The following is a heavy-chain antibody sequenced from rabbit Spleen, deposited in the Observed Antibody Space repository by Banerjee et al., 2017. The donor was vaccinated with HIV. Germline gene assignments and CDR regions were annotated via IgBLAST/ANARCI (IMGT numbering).Heavy chain of an antibody. CDR1: GFSFSSYW. Sequence: KPGASLTLICTASGFSFSSYWIWWGRQAPGKGLEWIACVNAGSSGSTYSATWAKGRFTISKTSSTTVTLQMTSLTVADTATYFCARLGHADYPYAYGLKLWGQGTLVTVS. D-gene: IGHD6-1*01. CDR3: ARLGHADYPYAYGLKL. J-gene: IGHJ4*01. CDR2: VNAGSSGST. V-gene: IGHV1S45*01.